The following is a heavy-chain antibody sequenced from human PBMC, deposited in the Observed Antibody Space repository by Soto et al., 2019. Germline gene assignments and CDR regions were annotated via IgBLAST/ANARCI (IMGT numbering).Heavy chain of an antibody. J-gene: IGHJ5*02. D-gene: IGHD6-6*01. CDR3: ARDNPPYSSSSSGWFDP. Sequence: PGGSLRLSCAASGFTFRSYGMHWVRQAPGKGLEWVALIWYDGSNKYYADSVKGRFAISRDNSKNTLYLQMNSLRAEDTAVYYCARDNPPYSSSSSGWFDPWGQGTLVTVSS. CDR2: IWYDGSNK. CDR1: GFTFRSYG. V-gene: IGHV3-33*01.